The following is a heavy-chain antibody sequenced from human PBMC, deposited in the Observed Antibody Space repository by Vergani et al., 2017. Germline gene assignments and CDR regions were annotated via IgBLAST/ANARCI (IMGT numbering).Heavy chain of an antibody. Sequence: QVQLQQWGAGLLKPSETLSLTCAVYGGSFSGYYWSWIRQPPGKGLEWIGEINHSGSTNYNPSLKSRVTISVDTSKNQFSLKLSSVTAADTAVYYCARDGQVDYYYGMEVWGQGTTVTVSS. D-gene: IGHD2-15*01. J-gene: IGHJ6*02. V-gene: IGHV4-34*01. CDR3: ARDGQVDYYYGMEV. CDR1: GGSFSGYY. CDR2: INHSGST.